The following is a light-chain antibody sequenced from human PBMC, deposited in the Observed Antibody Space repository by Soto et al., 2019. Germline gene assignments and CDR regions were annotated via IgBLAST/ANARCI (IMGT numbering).Light chain of an antibody. CDR3: QHYNNWPST. J-gene: IGKJ2*01. CDR1: QSVSSD. CDR2: GAS. V-gene: IGKV3-15*01. Sequence: EIMMTQSPATLSVSPGERATLSCRASQSVSSDLAWYQQKPGQAPSLLIYGASTSATVIPARFSGSGSGTEFTLTISSLQSEDFAVYYCQHYNNWPSTFGQGTKLEIK.